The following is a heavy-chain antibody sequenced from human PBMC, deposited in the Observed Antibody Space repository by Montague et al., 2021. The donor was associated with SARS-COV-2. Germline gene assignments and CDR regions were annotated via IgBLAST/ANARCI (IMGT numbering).Heavy chain of an antibody. Sequence: SETLSLTCTVSGGSVSSYDWIWIRQPPARGLQLVWYISFCRSTNYNPTLKIQITISVDTSKNHYTLRLSSVTAADTAVYYCAGARPRSYYYASGTYTWGGDGLDVWGQGTTVTVSS. V-gene: IGHV4-59*02. CDR1: GGSVSSYD. CDR3: AGARPRSYYYASGTYTWGGDGLDV. D-gene: IGHD3-10*01. CDR2: ISFCRST. J-gene: IGHJ6*02.